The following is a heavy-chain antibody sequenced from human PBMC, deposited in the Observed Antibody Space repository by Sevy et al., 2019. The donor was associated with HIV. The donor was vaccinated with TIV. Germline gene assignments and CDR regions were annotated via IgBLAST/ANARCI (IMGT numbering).Heavy chain of an antibody. CDR3: ARTSTMVRGVKYYYYYYGMDV. Sequence: SETLSLTCTVSGGSISSSSYYWGWIRQPPGKGLEWIGSIYYSGSTYYNPSLKSRVTISVDTSKNQFSLKLSSVTAADTAGYYCARTSTMVRGVKYYYYYYGMDVWGQGTTVTVSS. V-gene: IGHV4-39*01. J-gene: IGHJ6*02. D-gene: IGHD3-10*01. CDR2: IYYSGST. CDR1: GGSISSSSYY.